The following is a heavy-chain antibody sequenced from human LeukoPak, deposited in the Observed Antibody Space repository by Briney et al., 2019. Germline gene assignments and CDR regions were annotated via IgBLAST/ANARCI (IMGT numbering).Heavy chain of an antibody. CDR1: GFTGNSFY. D-gene: IGHD3-10*01. CDR2: IYSGGGT. Sequence: GGSLRLSCAASGFTGNSFYMNWVRQAPGKGLEWVANIYSGGGTHCADSVEGRFTISRDKSKNTLYLQMNSLRAGDTAVYFCARGFGGDLLGYFFDYWGQGTLVTVSS. V-gene: IGHV3-53*01. J-gene: IGHJ4*02. CDR3: ARGFGGDLLGYFFDY.